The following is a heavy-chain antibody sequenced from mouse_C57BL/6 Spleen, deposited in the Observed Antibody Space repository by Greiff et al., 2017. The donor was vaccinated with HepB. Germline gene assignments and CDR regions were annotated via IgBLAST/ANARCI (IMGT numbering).Heavy chain of an antibody. CDR3: ARGRDDGYFFAY. V-gene: IGHV1-69*01. J-gene: IGHJ3*01. Sequence: QIQLQQPGAELVMPGASVKLSCKASGYTFTSYWMHWVKQRPGQGLEWIGEIDPSDSYTNYNQKFKGKSTLTVDKSSSTAYMQLSSLTSEESAVYYCARGRDDGYFFAYWGQGTLVTVSA. CDR2: IDPSDSYT. D-gene: IGHD2-3*01. CDR1: GYTFTSYW.